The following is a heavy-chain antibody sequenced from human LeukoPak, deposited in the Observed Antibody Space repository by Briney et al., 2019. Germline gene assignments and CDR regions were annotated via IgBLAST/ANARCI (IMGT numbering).Heavy chain of an antibody. Sequence: PGGSLRLSCAASGFTVSSNYMSWVRQAPGKGLEWVSVIYSGGSTYYADSVKGRFTISRDNSKNTLYLQMNSLRVEDTAVYYCAKDPGIYGDYPYWYFDLWGRGTLVTVSS. CDR3: AKDPGIYGDYPYWYFDL. D-gene: IGHD4-17*01. CDR2: IYSGGST. V-gene: IGHV3-53*01. CDR1: GFTVSSNY. J-gene: IGHJ2*01.